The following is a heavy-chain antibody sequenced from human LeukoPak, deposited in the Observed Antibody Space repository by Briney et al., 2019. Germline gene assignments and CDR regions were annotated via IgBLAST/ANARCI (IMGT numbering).Heavy chain of an antibody. V-gene: IGHV3-30*18. CDR1: GFTFSSYG. D-gene: IGHD3-10*01. CDR3: AKGYAVNYYGSGSYSEYFQH. CDR2: ISYDGSNK. J-gene: IGHJ1*01. Sequence: GGSLRLSCAASGFTFSSYGMHWVRLAPGKGLEWVAVISYDGSNKYYADSVKGRFTISRDNSKNTLYLQMNSLRAEDTAVYYCAKGYAVNYYGSGSYSEYFQHWGQGTLVTVSS.